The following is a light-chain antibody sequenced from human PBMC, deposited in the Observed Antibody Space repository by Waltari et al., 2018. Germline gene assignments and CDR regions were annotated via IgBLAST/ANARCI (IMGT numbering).Light chain of an antibody. CDR2: RSD. CDR1: SSNIGTNY. Sequence: QSVLTQPPSASGTPGQRVTISCSGSSSNIGTNYIYGYQQLPATAPKLLIYRSDQRPSGVPDRCSGSKSGTSASLAISGLRSEDEADYYCAAWDDSLSGWVFGGGTKLTVL. J-gene: IGLJ3*02. V-gene: IGLV1-47*01. CDR3: AAWDDSLSGWV.